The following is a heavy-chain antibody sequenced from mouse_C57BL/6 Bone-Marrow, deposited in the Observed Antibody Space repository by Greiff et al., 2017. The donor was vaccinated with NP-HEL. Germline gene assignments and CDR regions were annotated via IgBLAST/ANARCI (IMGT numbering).Heavy chain of an antibody. CDR3: AREGVVTTDYFDY. CDR2: IHPNSGST. CDR1: GYTFTSYW. V-gene: IGHV1-64*01. J-gene: IGHJ2*01. D-gene: IGHD2-2*01. Sequence: QVHVKQPGAELVKPGASVKLSCKASGYTFTSYWMHWVKQRPGQGLEWIGMIHPNSGSTNYNEKFKSKATLTVDKSSSTAYMQLSSLTSEDSAVYYCAREGVVTTDYFDYWGQGTTLTVSS.